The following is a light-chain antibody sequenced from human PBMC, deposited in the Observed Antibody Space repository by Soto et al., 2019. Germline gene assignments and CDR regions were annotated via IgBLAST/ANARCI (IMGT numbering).Light chain of an antibody. Sequence: QSVLTQPRSVSVSPGQSVTISCTGTSSDVGGYSYVSWFQQHPGKAPKLMIYDVSKRPSGVPDRFSGSKSGNTASLTISGFQAEDEADYYCCSFAGSYTLYVFGTGTKVTVL. CDR2: DVS. CDR3: CSFAGSYTLYV. V-gene: IGLV2-11*01. CDR1: SSDVGGYSY. J-gene: IGLJ1*01.